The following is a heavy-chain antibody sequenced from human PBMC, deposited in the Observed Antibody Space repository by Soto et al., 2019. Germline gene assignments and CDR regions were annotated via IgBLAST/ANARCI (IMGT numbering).Heavy chain of an antibody. CDR3: ARGVGPAAPRE. CDR2: INAGNGNT. J-gene: IGHJ4*02. V-gene: IGHV1-3*01. D-gene: IGHD2-2*01. Sequence: QVQLVQSGAEVKKPGASVKVSCKASGYTFTSYAMHWVRQAPGQRLEWMGWINAGNGNTKYSQKFQGRVTITRDTSASTSYMELSSLRSEDTAVYYCARGVGPAAPREWGQGTLVTVSS. CDR1: GYTFTSYA.